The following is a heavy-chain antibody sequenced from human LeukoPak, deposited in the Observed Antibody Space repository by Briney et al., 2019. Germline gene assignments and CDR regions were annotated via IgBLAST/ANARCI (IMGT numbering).Heavy chain of an antibody. CDR3: ARADYYDSSGYNDY. V-gene: IGHV3-53*01. Sequence: GGSLRLSCGASGFXVSSNYMSWVRQAPGKGLEWVSVIYSGGNTYYADSVKGRFTISRDNSKNTLYLQMTSLRSEDTAVYYCARADYYDSSGYNDYWGQGTLVTVSS. D-gene: IGHD3-22*01. J-gene: IGHJ4*02. CDR1: GFXVSSNY. CDR2: IYSGGNT.